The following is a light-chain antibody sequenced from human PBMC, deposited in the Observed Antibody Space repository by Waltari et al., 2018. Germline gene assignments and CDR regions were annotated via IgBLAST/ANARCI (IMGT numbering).Light chain of an antibody. V-gene: IGKV3-11*01. J-gene: IGKJ2*01. Sequence: EIVLTKSPATLSLSPGERATLSCRASQSVGSYLALYPQKPGQAPRLLIYDASHRATGIPARFSGSGSGTDFTLTISSLGPEDFAVYYCQQRSNWYTFGQGTKLEIK. CDR3: QQRSNWYT. CDR2: DAS. CDR1: QSVGSY.